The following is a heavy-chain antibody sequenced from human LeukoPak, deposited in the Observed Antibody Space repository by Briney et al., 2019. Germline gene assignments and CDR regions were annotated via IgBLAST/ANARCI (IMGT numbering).Heavy chain of an antibody. Sequence: PGGSLRLSCAASGFTITSCWMSWVRQAPGKGPEWVANIKQDGSEEYYADSVKGRFTISRDNGKNSLNLQMNSLRAEDTAVYYCARCAGVTDYCGQGTLVTVSS. V-gene: IGHV3-7*01. CDR1: GFTITSCW. D-gene: IGHD5-18*01. J-gene: IGHJ4*02. CDR3: ARCAGVTDY. CDR2: IKQDGSEE.